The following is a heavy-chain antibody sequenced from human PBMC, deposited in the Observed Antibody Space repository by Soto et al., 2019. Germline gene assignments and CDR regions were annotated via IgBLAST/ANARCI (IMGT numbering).Heavy chain of an antibody. CDR1: GGSFRRYA. V-gene: IGHV1-69*06. CDR3: TRRRITIFGVVISPKNDFYYGMDV. J-gene: IGHJ6*02. Sequence: ASVKASCRTSGGSFRRYAISWVRQATEQGPEWMGGIIPIFGTANYAQKFQGRVTITADKSTSTAYMELSSLRSEDTAVYYCTRRRITIFGVVISPKNDFYYGMDVWGQGTTVTVYS. D-gene: IGHD3-3*01. CDR2: IIPIFGTA.